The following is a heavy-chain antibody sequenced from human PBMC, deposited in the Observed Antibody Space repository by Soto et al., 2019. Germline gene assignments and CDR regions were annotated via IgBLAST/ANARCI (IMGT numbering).Heavy chain of an antibody. D-gene: IGHD6-13*01. J-gene: IGHJ3*02. CDR3: ARVAAAGTTAFDI. Sequence: SVKVSCKASGDTFSSYAISWVRQAPGQGLEWMGGIIPIFGTANYAQKFQGRVTITADKSTSTAYMELSSLRSEDTAVYYCARVAAAGTTAFDIWGQGTMVTVSS. CDR1: GDTFSSYA. CDR2: IIPIFGTA. V-gene: IGHV1-69*06.